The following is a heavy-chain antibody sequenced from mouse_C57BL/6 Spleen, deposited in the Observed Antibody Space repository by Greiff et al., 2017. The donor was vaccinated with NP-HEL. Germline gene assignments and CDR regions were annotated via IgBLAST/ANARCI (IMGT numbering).Heavy chain of an antibody. CDR1: GYTFTSYC. D-gene: IGHD2-4*01. CDR2: IYPGSGRT. CDR3: ARKDYDYDGY. Sequence: QVQLQQPGAVLVKPGASVKLSCKASGYTFTSYCITWVKQRPGQSLEWIGDIYPGSGRTNYNEKFKCKATLTVDTSSSTAYMQLISLTSEDPAVYYCARKDYDYDGYWGQGTTLTVSS. V-gene: IGHV1-55*01. J-gene: IGHJ2*01.